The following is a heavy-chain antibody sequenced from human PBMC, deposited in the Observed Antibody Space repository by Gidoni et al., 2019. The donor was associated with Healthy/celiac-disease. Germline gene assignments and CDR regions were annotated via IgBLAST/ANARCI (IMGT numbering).Heavy chain of an antibody. J-gene: IGHJ4*02. Sequence: EVQLVESGGGLVQPGGSLRLSCAASGFTFSSYSMNWVRQDPGKGLEWVSYISSSSSTIYYADSVKGRFTISRDNAKNSLYLQMNSLRAEDTAVYYCARGLLYSSGWYSPPETDRSLGYDYWGQGTLVTVSS. CDR3: ARGLLYSSGWYSPPETDRSLGYDY. CDR2: ISSSSSTI. D-gene: IGHD6-19*01. CDR1: GFTFSSYS. V-gene: IGHV3-48*01.